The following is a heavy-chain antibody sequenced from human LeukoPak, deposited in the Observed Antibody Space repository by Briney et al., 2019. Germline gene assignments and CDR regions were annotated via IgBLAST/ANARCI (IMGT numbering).Heavy chain of an antibody. CDR1: GFTFKKFY. CDR2: IKQDGSER. Sequence: PGGSLRLSCAASGFTFKKFYMGWVRQAPGKGLEWVANIKQDGSERSYVDSVKGRFTISRDNAKNSLYLQMNSLRDEDTAVYYCARVDWMIGVFDIWGKGKMVTVSS. J-gene: IGHJ3*02. CDR3: ARVDWMIGVFDI. D-gene: IGHD3-22*01. V-gene: IGHV3-7*02.